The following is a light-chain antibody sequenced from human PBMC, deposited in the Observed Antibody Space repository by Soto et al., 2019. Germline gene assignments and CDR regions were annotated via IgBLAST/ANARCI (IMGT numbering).Light chain of an antibody. Sequence: QSALTKPASVSGSPGQSITISCTGTSSDVGAYNYDSWYQQYPGEAPKVIIYDVSHRPAGVSNRFSGSKSGNTASLTISGLQTQDEADYYFSSYTSATTYVFGTGTKVTVL. V-gene: IGLV2-14*01. CDR1: SSDVGAYNY. CDR3: SSYTSATTYV. J-gene: IGLJ1*01. CDR2: DVS.